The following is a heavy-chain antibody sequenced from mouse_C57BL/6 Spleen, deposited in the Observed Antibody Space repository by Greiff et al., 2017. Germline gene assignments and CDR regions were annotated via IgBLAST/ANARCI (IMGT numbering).Heavy chain of an antibody. CDR3: ARLGTVVGAMDY. CDR2: INSDGGST. V-gene: IGHV5-2*01. D-gene: IGHD1-1*01. Sequence: EVQVVESGGGLAQPGESLKLSCESNEYEFPSHDMSWVRKTPEKRLELVAAINSDGGSTYYPDTMERRFIISRDNTKKTLYLQMSSLRSEDTALYYCARLGTVVGAMDYWGQGTSVTVSS. CDR1: EYEFPSHD. J-gene: IGHJ4*01.